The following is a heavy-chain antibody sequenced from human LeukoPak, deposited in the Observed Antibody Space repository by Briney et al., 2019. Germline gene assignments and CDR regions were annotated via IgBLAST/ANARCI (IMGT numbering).Heavy chain of an antibody. Sequence: GGSLRLSCAASGFTFSSYWMSWVRQAPGKGLEWVANIKQDGSGKYYVDSVKGRFTISRDNAKNSLYLQMNSLRAEDTAVYYCARTPGSSWTYYYYYYMDVWGKGTTVTVSS. D-gene: IGHD6-13*01. CDR3: ARTPGSSWTYYYYYYMDV. CDR2: IKQDGSGK. V-gene: IGHV3-7*01. CDR1: GFTFSSYW. J-gene: IGHJ6*03.